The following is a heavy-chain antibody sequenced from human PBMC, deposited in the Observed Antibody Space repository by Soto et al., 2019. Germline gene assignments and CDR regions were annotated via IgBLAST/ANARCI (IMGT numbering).Heavy chain of an antibody. Sequence: VQLVESGGGVVQPGRSLRLSCAASGFTFSDYAMHWVRQAPGKGLEWVAVVSHDGRNTHYADSVKGRFTISRDSSKNTVSLEMTSMRAGAKAGYDCAEGGGQWLVTSQCNYWGQGAAVPVTS. D-gene: IGHD6-19*01. CDR1: GFTFSDYA. J-gene: IGHJ4*02. V-gene: IGHV3-30*03. CDR2: VSHDGRNT. CDR3: AEGGGQWLVTSQCNY.